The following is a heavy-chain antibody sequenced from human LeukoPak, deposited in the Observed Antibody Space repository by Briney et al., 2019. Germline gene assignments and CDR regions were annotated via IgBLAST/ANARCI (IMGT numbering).Heavy chain of an antibody. V-gene: IGHV4-38-2*02. CDR3: ARTPSGDYYTTFDY. Sequence: PSETLSLTCTVSNYSISSGYYWGWIRQPPGKGLEWIGSIYHSGSTYYNPSLKSRVTISVDTSKKQFSLKLSSVTAADTAVYFCARTPSGDYYTTFDYWGQGTLVTVSS. CDR2: IYHSGST. CDR1: NYSISSGYY. D-gene: IGHD3-10*01. J-gene: IGHJ4*02.